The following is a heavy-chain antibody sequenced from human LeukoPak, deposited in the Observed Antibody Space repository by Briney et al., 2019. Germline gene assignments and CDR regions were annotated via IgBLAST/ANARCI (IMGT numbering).Heavy chain of an antibody. CDR2: IGIWSSPV. D-gene: IGHD1-26*01. V-gene: IGHV3-48*01. CDR3: ARDRGSSIVGADFDS. J-gene: IGHJ4*02. Sequence: GGSLRLSCAASGFTFTRHSMNWVRQAPGKRLEWVSFIGIWSSPVYYADSVRGRFTISRDNAKNSIYLQMNSLRVDDTAVYYCARDRGSSIVGADFDSWGQGTRVTVSS. CDR1: GFTFTRHS.